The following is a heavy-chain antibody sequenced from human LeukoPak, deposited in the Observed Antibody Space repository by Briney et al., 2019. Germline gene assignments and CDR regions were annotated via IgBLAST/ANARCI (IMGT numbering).Heavy chain of an antibody. CDR1: GYTFTGYY. D-gene: IGHD2-2*01. V-gene: IGHV1-2*06. J-gene: IGHJ5*02. CDR2: INPSSGGT. Sequence: ASVKVSCKASGYTFTGYYMHWVRQAPGQGFEWMGRINPSSGGTNYAQKFQGRVTMTRDTSISVAYMELNRLTSDDTAVYYCARGATPLPAAIRNTGNNWFDPWGQGTLVTVSS. CDR3: ARGATPLPAAIRNTGNNWFDP.